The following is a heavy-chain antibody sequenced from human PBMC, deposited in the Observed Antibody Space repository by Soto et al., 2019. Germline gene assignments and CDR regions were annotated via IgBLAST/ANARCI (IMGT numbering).Heavy chain of an antibody. D-gene: IGHD3-3*01. J-gene: IGHJ6*02. CDR3: ASGDYDFWSGPGGGMDV. CDR2: IIPIFGTA. V-gene: IGHV1-69*12. Sequence: QVQLVQSGAEVKKPGSSVKVSCKASGGTFSSYAISWVRQAPGQGLEWMGGIIPIFGTANYAQKFQGRVTITADESTRTAYRELSSLRSEDTAVYYCASGDYDFWSGPGGGMDVWGQGTTVTVSS. CDR1: GGTFSSYA.